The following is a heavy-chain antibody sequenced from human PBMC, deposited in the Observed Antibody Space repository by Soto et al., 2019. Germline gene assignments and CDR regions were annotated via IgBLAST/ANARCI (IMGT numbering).Heavy chain of an antibody. V-gene: IGHV3-30*18. CDR2: ISYDGSNK. J-gene: IGHJ6*02. Sequence: QVQLVESGGGVVQPGRSLRLSCAASGFTFSSYGMHWVRQAPGKGLEWVAVISYDGSNKYYADSVKGRFTISRDNSKNTLYLQMNSLRAEDTAVYYCAKGLLGPGRAYGMDVWGQGTTGTVSS. CDR3: AKGLLGPGRAYGMDV. CDR1: GFTFSSYG. D-gene: IGHD7-27*01.